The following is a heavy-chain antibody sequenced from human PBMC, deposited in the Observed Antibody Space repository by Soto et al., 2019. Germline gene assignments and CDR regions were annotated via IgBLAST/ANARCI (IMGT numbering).Heavy chain of an antibody. CDR1: GFTFSSANY. J-gene: IGHJ4*02. CDR2: IYNAGTT. CDR3: HGYGY. V-gene: IGHV3-53*01. Sequence: EVQLVESGGGLIQPGGSLRLSCVVSGFTFSSANYISCRRQPPGKGLEWVRAIYNAGTTYSADSVKGRITISRDNSKNTLYLQMNSLVAEDTAVYYCHGYGYWGQGTLVTVSS. D-gene: IGHD5-12*01.